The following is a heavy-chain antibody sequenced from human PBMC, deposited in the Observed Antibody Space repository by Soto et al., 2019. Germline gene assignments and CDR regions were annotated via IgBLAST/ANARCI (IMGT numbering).Heavy chain of an antibody. CDR3: ARHEGYRPDF. D-gene: IGHD5-18*01. CDR2: IHYSGST. Sequence: PSETLSLTCTVSGGSISPYYWSWIRQPPGKGLEWIGYIHYSGSTNYNPSLKSRVTILVDPSKNQFSLKLTSVTAADTAVYYCARHEGYRPDFWGQGTLVTVSS. J-gene: IGHJ4*02. V-gene: IGHV4-59*08. CDR1: GGSISPYY.